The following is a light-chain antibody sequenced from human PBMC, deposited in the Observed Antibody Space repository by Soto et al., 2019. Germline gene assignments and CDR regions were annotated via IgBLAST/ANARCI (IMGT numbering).Light chain of an antibody. Sequence: SYELTQPPSVSVAPGQTARNTCGGATIASKGVHWYQQKPGQAPVLVVHDDSDRPSGIPERFSGSISWNTATLTISRVEAGDEADYYCQVWDSSTDQLYVFGTGTKLTVL. CDR1: TIASKG. V-gene: IGLV3-21*02. J-gene: IGLJ1*01. CDR2: DDS. CDR3: QVWDSSTDQLYV.